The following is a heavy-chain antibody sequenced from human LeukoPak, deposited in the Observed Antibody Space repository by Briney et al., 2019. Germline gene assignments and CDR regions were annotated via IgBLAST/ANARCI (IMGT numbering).Heavy chain of an antibody. J-gene: IGHJ4*02. CDR3: VRTPPNWGADF. Sequence: ASVTVSCKASGYTFTSYDINWMRQATGQGLEWMGWMSPNSGNTCYAQKFQGRVTMTRDTSIGTAYLELSSLRSEDSAVYYCVRTPPNWGADFWGQGTLVTVSS. V-gene: IGHV1-8*01. CDR1: GYTFTSYD. D-gene: IGHD7-27*01. CDR2: MSPNSGNT.